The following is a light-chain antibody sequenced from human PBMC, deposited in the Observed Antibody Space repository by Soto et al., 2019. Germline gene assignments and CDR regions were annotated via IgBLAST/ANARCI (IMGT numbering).Light chain of an antibody. CDR2: DNN. Sequence: QSVLTQPPSVSAAPGQKVTISCSGSSSNIGNNYVSWYQQLPGTAPKLLIYDNNKRPSGIPDRFSGSKSGTSATLGITGLQTGDEADYYCGTWDSSLSAYVLGTGTRSPS. J-gene: IGLJ1*01. V-gene: IGLV1-51*01. CDR3: GTWDSSLSAYV. CDR1: SSNIGNNY.